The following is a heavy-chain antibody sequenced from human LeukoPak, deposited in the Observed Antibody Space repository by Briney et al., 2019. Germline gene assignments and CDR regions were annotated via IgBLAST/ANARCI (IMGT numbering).Heavy chain of an antibody. J-gene: IGHJ4*02. CDR2: ISYDGNNK. CDR3: AKTSGYYDY. Sequence: GGSLRLSCAASGFTFSSYGMHWVRQAPGKGLEWVAVISYDGNNKYYAESVKGRFTISRDNSKNTLYLQMNSLRAEDTAVYYCAKTSGYYDYWGQGTLVTVSS. D-gene: IGHD3-10*01. CDR1: GFTFSSYG. V-gene: IGHV3-30*18.